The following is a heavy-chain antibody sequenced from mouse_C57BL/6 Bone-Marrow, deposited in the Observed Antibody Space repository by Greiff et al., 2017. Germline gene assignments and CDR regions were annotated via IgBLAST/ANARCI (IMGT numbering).Heavy chain of an antibody. CDR3: ARDGYYFDY. V-gene: IGHV1-64*01. J-gene: IGHJ2*01. CDR1: GYTFTSYW. CDR2: IHPNSGST. D-gene: IGHD2-3*01. Sequence: QVQLQQPGAELVKPGASVKLSCKASGYTFTSYWMHWVKQRPGQGLEWIGMIHPNSGSTKYNEKFKSKATLTVDKSSSTAYMQLSSLTSEDSAVYYCARDGYYFDYWGQGTTLTVSS.